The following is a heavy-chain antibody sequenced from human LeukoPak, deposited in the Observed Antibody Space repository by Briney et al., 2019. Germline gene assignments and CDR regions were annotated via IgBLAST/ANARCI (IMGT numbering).Heavy chain of an antibody. V-gene: IGHV1-24*01. J-gene: IGHJ4*02. CDR3: ATTRPYYDSSGYHDY. Sequence: ASVEVSCKVSGYTLTELSMHWVRQAPGEGLEWMGGFDPEDGETICAQKFQGRVTMTEDTSTDTAYMGLSSLRSEDTAVYYCATTRPYYDSSGYHDYWGQGTLVTVSS. D-gene: IGHD3-22*01. CDR1: GYTLTELS. CDR2: FDPEDGET.